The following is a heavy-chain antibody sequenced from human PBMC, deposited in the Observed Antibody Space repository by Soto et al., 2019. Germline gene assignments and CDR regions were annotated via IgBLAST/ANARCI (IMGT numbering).Heavy chain of an antibody. CDR2: INTHNGNT. D-gene: IGHD3-10*01. CDR1: GYTFTTYG. V-gene: IGHV1-18*01. Sequence: QVQLEQSAPEVKKPGASVKVSCKASGYTFTTYGISWVRQAPGQGLEWLGWINTHNGNTNYAQNLQGRVIMTADTSTSTAYMELRSLRSDGTAIYYCTREGSAPYNYYGMDAWGQGPTVTVSS. J-gene: IGHJ6*02. CDR3: TREGSAPYNYYGMDA.